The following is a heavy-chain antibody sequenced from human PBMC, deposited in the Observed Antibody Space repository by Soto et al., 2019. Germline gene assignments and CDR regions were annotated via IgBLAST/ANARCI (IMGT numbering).Heavy chain of an antibody. V-gene: IGHV3-15*07. J-gene: IGHJ4*02. Sequence: EVQLVESGGGLVKPGGSLRLSCAASGFTFSNAWMSWVRQAPGKGLEWVGRVKSKTDGGTTDYAAPVKGRFTISRDDSQNTLYLPMNSLKTEDTAVYYCATVGGNHGALDYWGQGTLVTVSS. D-gene: IGHD2-15*01. CDR1: GFTFSNAW. CDR3: ATVGGNHGALDY. CDR2: VKSKTDGGTT.